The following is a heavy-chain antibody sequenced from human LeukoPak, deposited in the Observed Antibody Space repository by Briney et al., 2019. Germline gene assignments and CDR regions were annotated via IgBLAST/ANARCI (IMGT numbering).Heavy chain of an antibody. CDR1: GFTFSHYG. Sequence: PGGSLRLSCVVSGFTFSHYGMDWVRQAPGKGLEWVSSISSSSSYIYYADSVKGRFTISRDNAKNSLYLQMNSLRAEDTAVYYCASAPYSSFDYWGQGTLVTVSS. V-gene: IGHV3-21*01. D-gene: IGHD6-13*01. CDR2: ISSSSSYI. J-gene: IGHJ4*02. CDR3: ASAPYSSFDY.